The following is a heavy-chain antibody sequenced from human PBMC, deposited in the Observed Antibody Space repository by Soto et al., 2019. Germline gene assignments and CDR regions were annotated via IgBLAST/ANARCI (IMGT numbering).Heavy chain of an antibody. V-gene: IGHV1-69*13. Sequence: VASVKVSCKASGGTFSTFGISWVRQAPGQGLEWMGGTIPFFGTAKYSQKFEDRISITADESTNTVYMDLRSLTSEDTAIYYCARSAPMDAGDKYYYDFWGQGALVTVSS. CDR1: GGTFSTFG. J-gene: IGHJ4*02. D-gene: IGHD3-16*01. CDR3: ARSAPMDAGDKYYYDF. CDR2: TIPFFGTA.